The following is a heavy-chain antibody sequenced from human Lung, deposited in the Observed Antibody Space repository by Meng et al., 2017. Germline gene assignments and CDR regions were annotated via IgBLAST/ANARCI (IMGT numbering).Heavy chain of an antibody. CDR2: IYHSATT. CDR1: GAFISHSTW. Sequence: SETLSLTCAVSGAFISHSTWWSWVRQPPGKGLQWSGDIYHSATTHYNPSLKSRVNMSVDKSKNQFSLRLSSVTTSDTAVYYCARGVDYPPNTGSDAFDIWGPRTMVTVSS. J-gene: IGHJ3*02. D-gene: IGHD3-10*01. V-gene: IGHV4-4*02. CDR3: ARGVDYPPNTGSDAFDI.